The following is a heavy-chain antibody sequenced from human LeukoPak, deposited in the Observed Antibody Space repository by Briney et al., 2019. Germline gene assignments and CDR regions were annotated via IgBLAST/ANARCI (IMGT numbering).Heavy chain of an antibody. CDR3: ATLSDRNFYYSYGLDV. CDR1: GFTLSTYE. J-gene: IGHJ6*02. CDR2: IGRYGVTT. V-gene: IGHV3-48*03. D-gene: IGHD1-14*01. Sequence: GGSLRLSCAASGFTLSTYEMNWVRQAPGKGLEWVAYIGRYGVTTYYADSVKGRFTISGDSAENSLNLQMNSLRAEDTAVYYCATLSDRNFYYSYGLDVWGQGTTVTVS.